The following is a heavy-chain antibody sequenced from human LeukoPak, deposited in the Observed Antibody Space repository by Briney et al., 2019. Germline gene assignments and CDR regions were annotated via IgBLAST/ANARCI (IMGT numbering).Heavy chain of an antibody. V-gene: IGHV3-21*06. CDR3: ARRYGDYVGSFEY. D-gene: IGHD4-17*01. Sequence: GGSLRLSCAGSGITLSSCGMNWVRQAPGKGLEWVSSISTSSTYIYYADSVKGRFTISRDNAKNTLFLQMDSLRAEDTAVYYCARRYGDYVGSFEYWGQGTQVTVSS. J-gene: IGHJ4*02. CDR2: ISTSSTYI. CDR1: GITLSSCG.